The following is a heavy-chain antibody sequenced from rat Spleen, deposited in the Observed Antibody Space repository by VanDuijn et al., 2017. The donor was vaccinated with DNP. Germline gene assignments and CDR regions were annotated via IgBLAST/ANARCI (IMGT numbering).Heavy chain of an antibody. CDR1: GFTFSDYA. CDR2: ITNEGSRT. J-gene: IGHJ2*01. Sequence: VQLVESGGGLVQPGRSRKLSCAASGFTFSDYAMAWVRQSPKKGLEWVATITNEGSRTYYRDSVRGRFTISRDNAKSTLYLQVDSLRSEDTATYYCARRVYPAQGGYLDYWGQGVMVTVSS. CDR3: ARRVYPAQGGYLDY. D-gene: IGHD1-4*01. V-gene: IGHV5-17*01.